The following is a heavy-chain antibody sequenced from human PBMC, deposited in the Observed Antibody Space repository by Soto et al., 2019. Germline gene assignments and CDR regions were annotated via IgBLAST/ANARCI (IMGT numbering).Heavy chain of an antibody. CDR3: AREVLFTEQLDY. J-gene: IGHJ4*02. D-gene: IGHD1-26*01. V-gene: IGHV3-23*01. CDR1: GFTFSSYA. CDR2: ISSSGGST. Sequence: SLRLSCAASGFTFSSYAVSWVRQAPGKGLEWVSAISSSGGSTYYADSVKGRFTISRDNSKNTLYLQMNSLRAEDTAVYYCAREVLFTEQLDYWGQGTLVTVSS.